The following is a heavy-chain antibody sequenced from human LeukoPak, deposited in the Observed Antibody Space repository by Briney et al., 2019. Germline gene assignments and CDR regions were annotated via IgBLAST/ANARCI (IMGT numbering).Heavy chain of an antibody. V-gene: IGHV3-48*03. Sequence: GGSLRLSCAASGFTFSSYEMNWVRRAPGKGLEWVSYISGSGSAIYYADSVRGRFTISRDNAKDSLYLQMNSLRAEDTAVYYCARDWNGDFDYWGQGTLVTVSS. J-gene: IGHJ4*02. D-gene: IGHD1-1*01. CDR1: GFTFSSYE. CDR3: ARDWNGDFDY. CDR2: ISGSGSAI.